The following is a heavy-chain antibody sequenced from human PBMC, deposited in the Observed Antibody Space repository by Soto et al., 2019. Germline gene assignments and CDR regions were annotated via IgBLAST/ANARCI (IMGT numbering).Heavy chain of an antibody. CDR1: GGTFSSYA. D-gene: IGHD2-15*01. CDR3: ARPTEYCSGGSCYSGWFDP. Sequence: SVKVSCKASGGTFSSYAISWVRQAPGQGLEWMGGIIPIFGTANYAQKFQGRVTITADESTSTAYMELSSLRSEDTAVYYCARPTEYCSGGSCYSGWFDPWGQGTLVTVSS. V-gene: IGHV1-69*13. J-gene: IGHJ5*02. CDR2: IIPIFGTA.